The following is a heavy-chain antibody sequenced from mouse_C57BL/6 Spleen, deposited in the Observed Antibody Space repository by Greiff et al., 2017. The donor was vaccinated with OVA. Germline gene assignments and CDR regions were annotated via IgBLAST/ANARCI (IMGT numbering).Heavy chain of an antibody. CDR3: ARVSNYDAMDY. D-gene: IGHD2-5*01. Sequence: EVQLVESGPGLVKPSQSLSLTCSVTGYSITSGYYWNWIRQFPGNKLEWMGYISYDGSNNYNPSLKNRISITRDTSKNQFFLKLNSVTTEDTATYYCARVSNYDAMDYWGQGTSVTVSS. CDR2: ISYDGSN. V-gene: IGHV3-6*01. J-gene: IGHJ4*01. CDR1: GYSITSGYY.